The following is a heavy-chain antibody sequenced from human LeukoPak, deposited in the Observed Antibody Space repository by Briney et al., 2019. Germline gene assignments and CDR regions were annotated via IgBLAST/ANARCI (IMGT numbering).Heavy chain of an antibody. V-gene: IGHV1-2*02. Sequence: ASVKVSCKASGYTFTGYYMHWVRQAPGQGLEWMGWINPNSGGTNYAQKFQGRVTMTRDTSISIAYMELSRLRSDDTAVYYCARDNHDILTGYWFDPWGQGTLVTVSS. CDR2: INPNSGGT. CDR3: ARDNHDILTGYWFDP. D-gene: IGHD3-9*01. J-gene: IGHJ5*02. CDR1: GYTFTGYY.